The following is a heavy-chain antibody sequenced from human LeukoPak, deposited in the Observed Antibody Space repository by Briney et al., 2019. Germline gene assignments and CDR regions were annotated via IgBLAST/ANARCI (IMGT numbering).Heavy chain of an antibody. D-gene: IGHD3-10*01. CDR2: IRSKANSYAT. Sequence: GGSLKLSCAASGFTFSGSAMHWVRQASGKGLEWVGRIRSKANSYATAYAASVKGRFTISRDDSKNTAYLQMNSLKTEDTAVYYCTRPFMVRGVDNWFDPWGQGILVTVSS. CDR1: GFTFSGSA. V-gene: IGHV3-73*01. J-gene: IGHJ5*02. CDR3: TRPFMVRGVDNWFDP.